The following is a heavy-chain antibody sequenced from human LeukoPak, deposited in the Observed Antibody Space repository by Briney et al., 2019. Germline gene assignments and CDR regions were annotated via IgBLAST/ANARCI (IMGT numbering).Heavy chain of an antibody. CDR3: AKAEFDY. CDR2: ISYDGSNK. J-gene: IGHJ4*02. Sequence: SGGSLRLSCAASGFTFSSYGMHWVRQAPGKRLEWVAVISYDGSNKYYADSVKGRFTISRDNSKNTLYLQMNSLRAEDTAVYYCAKAEFDYWGQRTLVTVSS. V-gene: IGHV3-30*18. CDR1: GFTFSSYG.